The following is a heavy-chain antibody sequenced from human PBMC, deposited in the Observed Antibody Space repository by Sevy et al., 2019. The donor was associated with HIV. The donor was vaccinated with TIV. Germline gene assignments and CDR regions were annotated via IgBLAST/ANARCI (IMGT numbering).Heavy chain of an antibody. CDR2: ISSGSSYV. Sequence: GGSLRLSCAASGFTFSYYNMNWVRQAPGKGLEWVSSISSGSSYVYHADSVKGRFTISRDNAKNSLYLQMNSLRTEDTAVSYCASPLHYYDSPSAYWGQGTQVTVSS. D-gene: IGHD3-22*01. V-gene: IGHV3-21*01. J-gene: IGHJ4*02. CDR1: GFTFSYYN. CDR3: ASPLHYYDSPSAY.